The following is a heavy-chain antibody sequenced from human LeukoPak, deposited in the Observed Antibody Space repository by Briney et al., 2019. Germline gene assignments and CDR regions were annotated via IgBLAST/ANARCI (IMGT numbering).Heavy chain of an antibody. V-gene: IGHV4-59*08. Sequence: SETLSLTCTVSGGSISSYYWSWIRQPPGKGLEWIGYIYYSGSTNYNPSLKSRVTISVDTSKNQFSLKLSSVTAADTAVFYCARRASGATFDYWGQGTLVTVSS. D-gene: IGHD3-10*01. CDR3: ARRASGATFDY. CDR1: GGSISSYY. CDR2: IYYSGST. J-gene: IGHJ4*02.